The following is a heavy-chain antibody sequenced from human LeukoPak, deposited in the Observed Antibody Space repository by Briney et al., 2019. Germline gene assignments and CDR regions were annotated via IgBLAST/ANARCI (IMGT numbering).Heavy chain of an antibody. CDR1: GFTFSDYY. D-gene: IGHD6-13*01. Sequence: PGGSLRLSCAASGFTFSDYYMSWIRQAPGKGLVWVSRINSDGSSTSYADSVKGRFTISRDNAKNTLYLQMNSLRAEDTAVYYCARVFYRRTRIAAASTPDFDYWGQGTLVTVSS. V-gene: IGHV3-74*01. J-gene: IGHJ4*02. CDR2: INSDGSST. CDR3: ARVFYRRTRIAAASTPDFDY.